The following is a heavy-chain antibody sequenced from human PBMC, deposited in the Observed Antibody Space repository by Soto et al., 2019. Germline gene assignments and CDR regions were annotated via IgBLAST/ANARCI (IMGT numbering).Heavy chain of an antibody. V-gene: IGHV3-23*01. CDR1: GFTFTSYA. Sequence: GGSLRLSCAASGFTFTSYAMNWVRQAPGKGLEWVSAISASGGNTYYADSVKGRFTISRDNSKNTLYLQMNSLRAEDTAVYYCAREIGICTSTSCYRYYYYGMDVWGQGTTVTVCS. CDR3: AREIGICTSTSCYRYYYYGMDV. D-gene: IGHD2-2*01. J-gene: IGHJ6*02. CDR2: ISASGGNT.